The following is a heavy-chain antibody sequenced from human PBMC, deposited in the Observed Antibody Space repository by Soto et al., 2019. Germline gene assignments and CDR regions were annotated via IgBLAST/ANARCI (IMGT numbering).Heavy chain of an antibody. V-gene: IGHV1-69*13. J-gene: IGHJ4*02. CDR3: ARSVGVTTLSYLDY. D-gene: IGHD1-26*01. CDR2: IIPMFGTA. CDR1: GGTFSSYG. Sequence: SVKVSCKAAGGTFSSYGISWVRQAPGQGLEWMGGIIPMFGTATHTQNFQGRLTITADESTSTAYMELSSLRSGDTAVYFCARSVGVTTLSYLDYWGQGTLVTVSS.